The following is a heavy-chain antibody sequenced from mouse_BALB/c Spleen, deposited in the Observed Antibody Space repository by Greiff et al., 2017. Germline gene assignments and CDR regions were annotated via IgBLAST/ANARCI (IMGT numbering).Heavy chain of an antibody. CDR1: GFTFTDYY. CDR3: ARDPRWRDYYGYFDV. Sequence: EVMLVESGGGLVQPGGSLRLSCATSGFTFTDYYMSWVRQPPGKALEWLGFIRNKANGYTTEYSASVKGRFTISRDNSQSILYLQMNTLRAEDSATYYCARDPRWRDYYGYFDVWGAGTTVTVSS. V-gene: IGHV7-3*02. D-gene: IGHD2-3*01. CDR2: IRNKANGYTT. J-gene: IGHJ1*01.